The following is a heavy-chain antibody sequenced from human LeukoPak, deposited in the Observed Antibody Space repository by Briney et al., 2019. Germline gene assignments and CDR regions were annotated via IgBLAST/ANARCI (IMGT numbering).Heavy chain of an antibody. V-gene: IGHV4-39*01. CDR1: GGSISTSSTYY. J-gene: IGHJ4*02. D-gene: IGHD3-22*01. CDR3: ARLGYYDSSGHDY. CDR2: IYYSGST. Sequence: SETLSLTCTVSGGSISTSSTYYWGWIRQPPGKGLEWIGSIYYSGSTYYNPSLKSRVTISVDTSKNQFSLKLSSVTAADTAVYYCARLGYYDSSGHDYWGQGTLVTVSS.